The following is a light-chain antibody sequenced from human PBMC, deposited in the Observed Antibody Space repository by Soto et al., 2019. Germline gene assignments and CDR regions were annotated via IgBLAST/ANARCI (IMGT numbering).Light chain of an antibody. CDR1: QSVSSW. Sequence: DIQMTQSPSTLSASVGDRVTITCRASQSVSSWLAWYQQKPGKAPKLLIYKASSLESGGRSRFSGSGSGTQFTLTISSLQPDDFATYYCQQYNDYSATFGGGTKVEIK. CDR3: QQYNDYSAT. J-gene: IGKJ4*01. CDR2: KAS. V-gene: IGKV1-5*03.